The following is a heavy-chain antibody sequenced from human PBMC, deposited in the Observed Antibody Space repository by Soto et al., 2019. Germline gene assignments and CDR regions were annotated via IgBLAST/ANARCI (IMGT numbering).Heavy chain of an antibody. CDR2: IYHSGST. D-gene: IGHD3-9*01. CDR3: AKGSHYDILTAYHAFDY. V-gene: IGHV4-30-2*01. J-gene: IGHJ4*02. CDR1: GGSISSGGYS. Sequence: SETLSLTCAVSGGSISSGGYSWSWIRQPPGKGLEWIGYIYHSGSTYYNPSLKSRVTISVDRSKNQFSLKLSSVTAADTALYYCAKGSHYDILTAYHAFDYWGPGTLVTVSS.